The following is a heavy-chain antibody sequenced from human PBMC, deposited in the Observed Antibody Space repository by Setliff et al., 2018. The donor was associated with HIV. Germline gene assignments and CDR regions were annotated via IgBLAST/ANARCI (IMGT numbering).Heavy chain of an antibody. J-gene: IGHJ5*02. CDR1: GFTFSTYA. CDR2: ISGSGGST. D-gene: IGHD6-19*01. V-gene: IGHV3-23*01. Sequence: GGSLRLSCAASGFTFSTYAMSWVRQAPGKGLGWVSAISGSGGSTYYADSVKGRFSISRDNSKNTLYLQMHSLRAEDAAVYYCSKDKGSSGWSAWGQGTLVTVSS. CDR3: SKDKGSSGWSA.